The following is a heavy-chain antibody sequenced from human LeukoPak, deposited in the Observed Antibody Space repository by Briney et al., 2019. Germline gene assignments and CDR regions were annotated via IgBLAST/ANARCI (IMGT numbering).Heavy chain of an antibody. CDR2: INPNSGGT. CDR1: GYTFTGYY. J-gene: IGHJ5*02. Sequence: ASVKVSCKASGYTFTGYYMHWVRQAPGQGLEWMGWINPNSGGTNYAQKFQGRVTMTRDTSISTAYMELSRLRSDDTAVYYCARGASITIFGVVIPPLNWFDPWGQGTLVTVSS. V-gene: IGHV1-2*02. CDR3: ARGASITIFGVVIPPLNWFDP. D-gene: IGHD3-3*01.